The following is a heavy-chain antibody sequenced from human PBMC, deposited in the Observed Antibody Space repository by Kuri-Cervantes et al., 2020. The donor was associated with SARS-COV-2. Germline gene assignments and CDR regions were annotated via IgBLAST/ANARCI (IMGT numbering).Heavy chain of an antibody. CDR2: IYYGGST. CDR3: ARPKTVGWFDP. CDR1: GGSISSYY. Sequence: SETLSLTCTVSGGSISSYYWGWIRQPPGKGLEWIGSIYYGGSTYYNPSLKTRVTISLDTAKNQFSLKLSSVTAADTAVYYCARPKTVGWFDPWGQGNLVHGSS. V-gene: IGHV4-39*01. J-gene: IGHJ5*02.